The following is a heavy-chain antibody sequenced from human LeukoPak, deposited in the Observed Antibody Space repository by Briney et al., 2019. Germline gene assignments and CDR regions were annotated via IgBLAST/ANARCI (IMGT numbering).Heavy chain of an antibody. CDR1: GFTFSDCA. Sequence: PGGSLRLSCAASGFTFSDCAMHWVRQASGKGLEWVGLIETKANSYATAYAASVTGRFIISRDESENTAYLQMNSLNTDDTAVYYCTRDGGSWSHLDYWGQGTLVTVSS. V-gene: IGHV3-73*01. J-gene: IGHJ4*02. D-gene: IGHD2-15*01. CDR2: IETKANSYAT. CDR3: TRDGGSWSHLDY.